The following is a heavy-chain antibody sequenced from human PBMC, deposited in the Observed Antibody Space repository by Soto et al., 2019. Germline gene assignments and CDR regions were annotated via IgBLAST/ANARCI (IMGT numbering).Heavy chain of an antibody. CDR3: AKLRLRLWTLDY. CDR2: ISGSGGST. J-gene: IGHJ4*02. D-gene: IGHD6-25*01. Sequence: EGSLRLSCAASGFTFSSYAMSWVRQAPGKGLEWVSAISGSGGSTYYADSVKGRFTISRDNSKNTLYLQMNSLRAEDTAVYYCAKLRLRLWTLDYWGQGTLVTVSS. CDR1: GFTFSSYA. V-gene: IGHV3-23*01.